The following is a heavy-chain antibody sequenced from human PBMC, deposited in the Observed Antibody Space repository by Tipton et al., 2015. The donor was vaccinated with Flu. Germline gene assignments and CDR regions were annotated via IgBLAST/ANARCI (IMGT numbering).Heavy chain of an antibody. J-gene: IGHJ4*02. V-gene: IGHV4-61*02. D-gene: IGHD2-2*01. CDR1: GASIGSGSYY. Sequence: TLSLTCTVSGASIGSGSYYWSWIRQPAGKGLEWIGRMYTNGDTNTNPSLKSRVSISLDTSKNQFSLELGSVTTADTAVYYCARGARIPYYFNYWGPGTLVTVSS. CDR3: ARGARIPYYFNY. CDR2: MYTNGDT.